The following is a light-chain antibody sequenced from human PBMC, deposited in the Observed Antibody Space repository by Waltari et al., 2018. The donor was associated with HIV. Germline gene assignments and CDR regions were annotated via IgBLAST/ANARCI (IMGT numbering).Light chain of an antibody. V-gene: IGLV3-1*01. J-gene: IGLJ2*01. CDR2: EDN. Sequence: SYEMTQPPSVSVSPGQTAIITCSGHRLSDRYVCWYQHRPGLSPLLVIYEDNKRPSGIPERFSGSTSGDTVTLTISGTQPIDEADYYCQAGYTRTAFGGGTKLTVL. CDR1: RLSDRY. CDR3: QAGYTRTA.